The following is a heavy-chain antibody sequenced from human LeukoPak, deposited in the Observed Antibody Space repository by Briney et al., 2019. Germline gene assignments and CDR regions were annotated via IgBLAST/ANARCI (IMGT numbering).Heavy chain of an antibody. Sequence: GGSLRLSCAASGFTFSSYSMNWVRQSPGKGLEWVSSISSSSSYIYYADSVKGRFTISRDNAKNSLYLQMNSLRAEDTAVYYCARNRRDLDYPPDYWGQGTLVTVSS. J-gene: IGHJ4*02. CDR1: GFTFSSYS. CDR3: ARNRRDLDYPPDY. D-gene: IGHD4-11*01. V-gene: IGHV3-21*01. CDR2: ISSSSSYI.